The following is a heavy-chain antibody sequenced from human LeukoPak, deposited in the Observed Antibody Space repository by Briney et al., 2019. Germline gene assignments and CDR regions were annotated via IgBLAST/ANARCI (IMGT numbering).Heavy chain of an antibody. CDR3: AKDQSYSSSWYYYYGMDV. V-gene: IGHV3-30*18. CDR1: GFTFSSYG. CDR2: ISYDGSNK. D-gene: IGHD6-13*01. Sequence: GGSLRLSCAASGFTFSSYGMHWVRQAPGKGLEWVAVISYDGSNKDYADSVKGRFTISRDNSKNTLYLQMNSLRAEDTAVYYCAKDQSYSSSWYYYYGMDVWGQGTTVTVSS. J-gene: IGHJ6*02.